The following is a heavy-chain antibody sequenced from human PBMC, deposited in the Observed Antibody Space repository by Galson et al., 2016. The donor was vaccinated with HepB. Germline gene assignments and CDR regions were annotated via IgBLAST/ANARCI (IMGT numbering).Heavy chain of an antibody. CDR2: IYWDDDK. V-gene: IGHV2-5*02. J-gene: IGHJ5*02. CDR3: AHGKPGLTTTYINWFDP. D-gene: IGHD1/OR15-1a*01. Sequence: PALVKPTQTLTLTCTFTGLSLSTSGVGVGWIRQPPGKALEWLALIYWDDDKRYNPSLKSRLTITKDTSKNQVVRTMTNMDPVDTTTYYCAHGKPGLTTTYINWFDPWGQGTLVTVSS. CDR1: GLSLSTSGVG.